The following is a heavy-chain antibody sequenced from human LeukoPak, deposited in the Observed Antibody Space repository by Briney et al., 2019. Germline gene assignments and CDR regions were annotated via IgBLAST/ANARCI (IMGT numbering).Heavy chain of an antibody. D-gene: IGHD1-1*01. V-gene: IGHV3-30*14. CDR2: ISYDGSNK. CDR3: VPKGNEGY. Sequence: PGGSLRLSCAASGFTFSSYAMHWVRQAPGKGLEWVAVISYDGSNKYYADSVKGRFTISRDNSKNTLYLQMSSLRVEDTAVYYCVPKGNEGYWGQGTLVTVSS. CDR1: GFTFSSYA. J-gene: IGHJ4*02.